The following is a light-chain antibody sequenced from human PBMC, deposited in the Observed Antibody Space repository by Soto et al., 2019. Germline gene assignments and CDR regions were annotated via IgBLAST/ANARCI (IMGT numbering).Light chain of an antibody. Sequence: QSALTQPASVSGSPGQSITISCTGSARDVGRYNLVSWYQQHPGKAPKLMIYEATKRPSGVSNRFSGSKSGNTASLTISGRQAEDEADYYCSSHAGGGSVVFGGGTKLTVL. V-gene: IGLV2-23*01. J-gene: IGLJ2*01. CDR2: EAT. CDR3: SSHAGGGSVV. CDR1: ARDVGRYNL.